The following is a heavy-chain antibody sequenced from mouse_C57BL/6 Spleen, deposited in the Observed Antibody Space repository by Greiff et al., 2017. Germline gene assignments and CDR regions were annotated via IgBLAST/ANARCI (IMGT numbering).Heavy chain of an antibody. V-gene: IGHV5-4*01. CDR3: ARERLKDYAMDY. J-gene: IGHJ4*01. CDR1: GFTFSSYA. Sequence: DVMLVESGGGLVKPGGSLKLSCAASGFTFSSYAMSWVRQTPEKRLEWVATISDGGSYTYYPDNVKGRFTISRDNAKNNLYLQMSHLKSEDTAMYYCARERLKDYAMDYWGQGTSVTVSS. D-gene: IGHD3-2*02. CDR2: ISDGGSYT.